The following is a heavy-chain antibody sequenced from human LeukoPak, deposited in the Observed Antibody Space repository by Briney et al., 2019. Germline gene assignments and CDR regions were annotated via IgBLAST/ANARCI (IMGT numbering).Heavy chain of an antibody. D-gene: IGHD4-11*01. Sequence: GGSLRLSCAASGFTVSSNYMSWVRQAPGKGLEWVSDIYSGGSTYYPDSVKGRFTISRDNSKTTLYLQMNSLRAEDTAVYYCASFNVRDSNYDDYWGQGTLVTVSS. CDR3: ASFNVRDSNYDDY. V-gene: IGHV3-53*01. CDR2: IYSGGST. J-gene: IGHJ4*02. CDR1: GFTVSSNY.